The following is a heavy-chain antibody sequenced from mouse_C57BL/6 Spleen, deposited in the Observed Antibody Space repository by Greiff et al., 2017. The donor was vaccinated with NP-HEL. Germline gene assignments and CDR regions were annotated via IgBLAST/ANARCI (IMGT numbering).Heavy chain of an antibody. V-gene: IGHV1-85*01. CDR2: IYPRDGST. D-gene: IGHD1-1*01. CDR1: GYTFTSYD. Sequence: QVQLQHSGPELVKPGASVKLSCKASGYTFTSYDINWVKQRPGQGLEWIGWIYPRDGSTKYNEKFKGKATLTVDTSSSTAYMELHSLTSEDSAVYFCARSGSHYAMDYWGQGTSVTVSS. J-gene: IGHJ4*01. CDR3: ARSGSHYAMDY.